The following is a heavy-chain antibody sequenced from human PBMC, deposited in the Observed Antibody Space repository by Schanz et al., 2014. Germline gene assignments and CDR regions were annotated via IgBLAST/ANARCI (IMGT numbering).Heavy chain of an antibody. Sequence: QVQLLQFGGGVVQPGTSLILSCSVSGFSLNTYGIHWFRQPAGKGLEWVAVIWNNGVTKYYADSVRGRFTISRDRFQNTLYLRMSSLRAEDTAVYYCARPRFDYGEVDYWGQGTLVTVSS. D-gene: IGHD4-17*01. CDR2: IWNNGVTK. V-gene: IGHV3-33*01. J-gene: IGHJ4*02. CDR3: ARPRFDYGEVDY. CDR1: GFSLNTYG.